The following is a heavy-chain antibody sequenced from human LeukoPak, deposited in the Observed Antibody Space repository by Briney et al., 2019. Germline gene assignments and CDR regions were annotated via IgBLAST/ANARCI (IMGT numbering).Heavy chain of an antibody. D-gene: IGHD6-19*01. CDR1: GFTFRSYW. CDR2: IYDDGSDK. J-gene: IGHJ4*02. Sequence: GGSLRLSCAASGFTFRSYWMSWVRQAPGKGLELVANIYDDGSDKYYVDSVRGRFTISRDNAKNSLYLQMNSLRGEDTAVYYCARDSGWGKFDHWGQGALVTVSS. CDR3: ARDSGWGKFDH. V-gene: IGHV3-7*01.